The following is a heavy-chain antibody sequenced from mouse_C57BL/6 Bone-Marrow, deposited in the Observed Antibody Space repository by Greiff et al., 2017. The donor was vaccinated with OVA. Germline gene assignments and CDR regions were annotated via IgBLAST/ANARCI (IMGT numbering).Heavy chain of an antibody. CDR1: GYTFTSYW. CDR2: IDPSDSYT. V-gene: IGHV1-59*01. D-gene: IGHD1-1*01. J-gene: IGHJ2*01. CDR3: ARWWFITTVVNYFDY. Sequence: QVQLQQPGAELVRPGTSVKLSCKASGYTFTSYWMHWVKQRPGQGLEWIGVIDPSDSYTNYNQKFKGKATLTVDTSSSTAYMQLSSLTSEDSAVYYCARWWFITTVVNYFDYWGQGTTLTVSS.